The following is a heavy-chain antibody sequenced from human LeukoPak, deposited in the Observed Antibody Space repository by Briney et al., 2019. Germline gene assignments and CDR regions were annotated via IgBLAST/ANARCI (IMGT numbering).Heavy chain of an antibody. D-gene: IGHD3-10*01. J-gene: IGHJ6*02. CDR3: ARDRSGNLLWFGDHYGMDV. CDR2: IYHSGST. V-gene: IGHV4-38-2*02. CDR1: GYSISSGYY. Sequence: SETLSLTCTVSGYSISSGYYWGWIRQPPGKGLEWIGSIYHSGSTYYNPSLKSRVTISVDTSKNQFSLKLSSVTAADTAVYYCARDRSGNLLWFGDHYGMDVWGQGTLVTVSS.